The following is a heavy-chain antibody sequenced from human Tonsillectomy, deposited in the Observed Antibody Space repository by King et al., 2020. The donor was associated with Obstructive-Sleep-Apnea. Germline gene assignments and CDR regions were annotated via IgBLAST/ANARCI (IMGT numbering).Heavy chain of an antibody. CDR1: GFTFSYYW. CDR2: IKQDGSEK. Sequence: VQLVESGGGLVQPGGSLRLSCAASGFTFSYYWMSWVRQAPGKGLEWVATIKQDGSEKTYVDPVKGRFTISRDNDRDSLFLQTDSLRAEDTAVYYCARGLDDSTGYYVLEFWGRGTLVTVSS. V-gene: IGHV3-7*01. J-gene: IGHJ4*02. CDR3: ARGLDDSTGYYVLEF. D-gene: IGHD3-22*01.